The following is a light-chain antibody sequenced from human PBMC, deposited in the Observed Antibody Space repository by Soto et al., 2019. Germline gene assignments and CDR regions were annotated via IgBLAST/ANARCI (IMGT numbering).Light chain of an antibody. CDR1: QDINVY. CDR2: SAS. J-gene: IGKJ2*01. V-gene: IGKV1-39*01. Sequence: IQMTQSPSSVSASVGDTVTITCRASQDINVYLNWYQQKPGEVPKLLIYSASSLHSGVPSRFTGSGSETDFTLTIRSLQPEDFATYYCQHGYVAPYNFGQGTKVDIK. CDR3: QHGYVAPYN.